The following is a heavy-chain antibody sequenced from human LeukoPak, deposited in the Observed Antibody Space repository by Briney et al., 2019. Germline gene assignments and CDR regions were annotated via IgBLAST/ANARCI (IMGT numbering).Heavy chain of an antibody. CDR1: GFTFSNAW. J-gene: IGHJ4*02. Sequence: SGGSLRLSCAASGFTFSNAWMSWVRQAPGKGLEWVGRIKSKTDGGTTDYAAPVKGRLTISRDDSKNTLYLQMNSLKTEDTAVYYCTTDGGSYGVLYFDYWGQGTLVTVSS. V-gene: IGHV3-15*01. CDR3: TTDGGSYGVLYFDY. CDR2: IKSKTDGGTT. D-gene: IGHD1-26*01.